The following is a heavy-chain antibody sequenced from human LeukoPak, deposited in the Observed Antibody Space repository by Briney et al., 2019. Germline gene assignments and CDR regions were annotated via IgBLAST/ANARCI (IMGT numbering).Heavy chain of an antibody. CDR2: ISTTSGNI. CDR1: GFTFSSYS. V-gene: IGHV3-21*01. CDR3: ARRAPSHDFDD. Sequence: GGSLRLSCAASGFTFSSYSMNWVRQAPGKGLEWVAAISTTSGNIYYADSVKGRFTISRDNAKNSLYLQMNSLRVEDTALYYCARRAPSHDFDDWGQGTLVTVSS. J-gene: IGHJ4*02.